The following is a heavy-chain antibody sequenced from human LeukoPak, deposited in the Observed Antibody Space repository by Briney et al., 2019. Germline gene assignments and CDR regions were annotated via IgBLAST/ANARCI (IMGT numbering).Heavy chain of an antibody. CDR2: ISTTSGNI. CDR1: GFTFSSYS. V-gene: IGHV3-21*01. CDR3: ARRAPSHDFDD. Sequence: GGSLRLSCAASGFTFSSYSMNWVRQAPGKGLEWVAAISTTSGNIYYADSVKGRFTISRDNAKNSLYLQMNSLRVEDTALYYCARRAPSHDFDDWGQGTLVTVSS. J-gene: IGHJ4*02.